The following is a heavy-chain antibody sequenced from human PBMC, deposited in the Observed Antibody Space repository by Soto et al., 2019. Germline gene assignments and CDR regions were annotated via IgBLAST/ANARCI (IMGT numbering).Heavy chain of an antibody. D-gene: IGHD3-22*01. CDR1: GFTFNIYA. V-gene: IGHV3-23*01. J-gene: IGHJ4*03. CDR2: ISRYGDIT. Sequence: GGSLRLSCAASGFTFNIYAMTWVRQAPGKGLEWVSAISRYGDITYYADSVEGRFSISRDNSKNTLYLQMNSLRAEDTAVYYCAKDRYLDHDSRGYLFDNWGQGTTVTVSS. CDR3: AKDRYLDHDSRGYLFDN.